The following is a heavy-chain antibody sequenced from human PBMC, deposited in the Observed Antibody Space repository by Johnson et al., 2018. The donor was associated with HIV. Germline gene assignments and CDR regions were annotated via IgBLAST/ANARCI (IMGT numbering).Heavy chain of an antibody. CDR3: ARETGTHAFDI. V-gene: IGHV3-11*04. CDR1: GFTFSDYY. D-gene: IGHD1-1*01. Sequence: QVQLVESGGGLVKPGGSLRLSCAASGFTFSDYYMSLIRQAAGKGLEWLSYISTSGSTLYYADSVKGRFTISRDNAKNSLYLQINSLRAGDTAVYYCARETGTHAFDIWGQGTMVTVSS. CDR2: ISTSGSTL. J-gene: IGHJ3*02.